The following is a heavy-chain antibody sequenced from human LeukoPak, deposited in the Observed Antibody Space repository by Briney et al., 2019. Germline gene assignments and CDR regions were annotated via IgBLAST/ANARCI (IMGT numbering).Heavy chain of an antibody. CDR2: IKQDGSEK. D-gene: IGHD2-15*01. CDR3: ARGRLYSYYYYMDV. Sequence: GGSLRLSCAASGFTFSSYWMSWVRQAPGKGLEWVANIKQDGSEKYYVDSVKGRFTISRDNAKNSLYLQMNSLRAEDTAVYYCARGRLYSYYYYMDVWGKGTTVTVSS. J-gene: IGHJ6*03. CDR1: GFTFSSYW. V-gene: IGHV3-7*01.